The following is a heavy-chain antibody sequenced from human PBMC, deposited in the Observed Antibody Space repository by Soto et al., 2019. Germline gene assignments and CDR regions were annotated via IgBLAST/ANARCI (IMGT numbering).Heavy chain of an antibody. D-gene: IGHD3-10*01. CDR1: GYIFTSYG. CDR3: ARDNEVTMVRGVIPRDY. Sequence: QVQLVQSGAEVKKPGASVKVSCKASGYIFTSYGISWVRQAPGQGLEWMGWISAYNGNTNYAQKLQGRVTMTTDTSTSTAYMELRSLRSDDTAVYYCARDNEVTMVRGVIPRDYWGQGTLVTVSS. CDR2: ISAYNGNT. J-gene: IGHJ4*02. V-gene: IGHV1-18*01.